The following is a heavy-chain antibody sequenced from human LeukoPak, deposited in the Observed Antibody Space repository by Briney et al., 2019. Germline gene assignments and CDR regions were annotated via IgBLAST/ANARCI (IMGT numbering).Heavy chain of an antibody. V-gene: IGHV3-9*01. D-gene: IGHD2-2*01. CDR2: ISWNSGSI. Sequence: GGSLRLSCAASGFTFDDYAMHWVRQAPGKGLEWVSGISWNSGSIGYADSVKGRFTISRDNAKNSLYLQMNSLRAEDTAVYYCARDLRYCSSTSCSYYFDYWGQGTLVTVSS. CDR3: ARDLRYCSSTSCSYYFDY. J-gene: IGHJ4*02. CDR1: GFTFDDYA.